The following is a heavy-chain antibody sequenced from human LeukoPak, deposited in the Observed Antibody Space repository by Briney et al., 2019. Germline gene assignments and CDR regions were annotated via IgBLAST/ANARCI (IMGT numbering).Heavy chain of an antibody. CDR1: GFTFSDYY. J-gene: IGHJ5*02. Sequence: PGGSLRLSCAASGFTFSDYYMSWIRQAPGKGLEWLSYISKNGKTIYYADSVKGRFTISRDNARKSVYLQMNSLRAEDTAVYYCATTGLLGDIPWGQGTLVTVSS. V-gene: IGHV3-11*01. CDR3: ATTGLLGDIP. D-gene: IGHD2-21*01. CDR2: ISKNGKTI.